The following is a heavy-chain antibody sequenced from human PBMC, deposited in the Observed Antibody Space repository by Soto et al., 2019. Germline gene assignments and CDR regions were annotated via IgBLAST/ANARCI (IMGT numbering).Heavy chain of an antibody. CDR2: IKQDGSEK. CDR3: ASRVPSEETYCGGDCYFPWTAFDI. CDR1: GFTFSSYW. D-gene: IGHD2-21*01. J-gene: IGHJ3*02. V-gene: IGHV3-7*01. Sequence: GGSLRLSCAASGFTFSSYWMSWVRQAPGKGLEWVANIKQDGSEKYYVDSVKGRFTISRDNAKNSLYLQMNSLRAEDTAVYYCASRVPSEETYCGGDCYFPWTAFDIWGQGTMVTVS.